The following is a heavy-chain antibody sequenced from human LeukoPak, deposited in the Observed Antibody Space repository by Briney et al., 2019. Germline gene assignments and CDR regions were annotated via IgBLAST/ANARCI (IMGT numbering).Heavy chain of an antibody. CDR3: ARTYSNNWYGRPPRY. CDR1: DGSFSGYY. D-gene: IGHD6-13*01. V-gene: IGHV4-34*01. Sequence: SETLSLTCAVSDGSFSGYYWTWIRQPPGKGLEWIGEINQSGGTNYNPSLKSRVSKSVDTSKNQFSLKLSSVTAADTAVYYCARTYSNNWYGRPPRYWGQGTLVTVSS. CDR2: INQSGGT. J-gene: IGHJ4*02.